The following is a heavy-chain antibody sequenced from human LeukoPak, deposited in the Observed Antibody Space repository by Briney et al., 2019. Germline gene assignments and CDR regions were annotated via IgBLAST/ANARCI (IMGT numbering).Heavy chain of an antibody. V-gene: IGHV4-4*07. Sequence: SETLSLTCTVSSGSISSYYWSWIRQPAGKGLEWIGRIYTTGSTNYSPSLKSRVTMSVDTSNNQFSLKLSSVIAADTAVYYCARVVSQYGDYAWIVNWFDPWGQGTLVTVSS. CDR2: IYTTGST. J-gene: IGHJ5*02. CDR3: ARVVSQYGDYAWIVNWFDP. CDR1: SGSISSYY. D-gene: IGHD4-17*01.